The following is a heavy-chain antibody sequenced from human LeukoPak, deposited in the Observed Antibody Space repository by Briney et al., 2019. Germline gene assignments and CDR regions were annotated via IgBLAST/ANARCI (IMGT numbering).Heavy chain of an antibody. CDR3: ARVSSAAAGTWFDP. J-gene: IGHJ5*02. D-gene: IGHD6-13*01. Sequence: PGRSLRLSCAASGFTFDDYAMHWVRQAPGKGLEWVSIIYNDGSRYYADSVKGRFTMSRDNSMNTLYLQMSSLRGEDTALYYCARVSSAAAGTWFDPWGQGTLVTVSS. CDR1: GFTFDDYA. V-gene: IGHV3-66*01. CDR2: IYNDGSR.